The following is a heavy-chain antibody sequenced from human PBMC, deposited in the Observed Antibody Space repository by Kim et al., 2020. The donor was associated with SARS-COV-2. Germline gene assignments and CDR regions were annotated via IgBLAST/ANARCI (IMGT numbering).Heavy chain of an antibody. Sequence: GGSLRLSCAASGFTFSSYWMSWVRQAPGKGLEWVANIKQDGSEKYYVDSVKGRFTISRDNAKNSLYLQMNSLRAEDTAVYYCARDQNVDIVATIKDGMDVWGQGTTVTVSS. D-gene: IGHD5-12*01. CDR3: ARDQNVDIVATIKDGMDV. CDR2: IKQDGSEK. CDR1: GFTFSSYW. V-gene: IGHV3-7*03. J-gene: IGHJ6*02.